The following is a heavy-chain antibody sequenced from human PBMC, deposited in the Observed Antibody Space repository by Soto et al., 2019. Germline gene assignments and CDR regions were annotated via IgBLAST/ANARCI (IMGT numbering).Heavy chain of an antibody. CDR3: ARDGLGGWGYFDY. D-gene: IGHD6-19*01. CDR1: GGSISSYY. V-gene: IGHV4-59*01. J-gene: IGHJ4*02. Sequence: ETLSLTCTVSGGSISSYYWIWIRQPPGKGLEWIGYIYYSGSTNYNPSLKSRVTISVDTSKNQFSLKLSSVTAADTAVYYCARDGLGGWGYFDYWGQGTLVTVSS. CDR2: IYYSGST.